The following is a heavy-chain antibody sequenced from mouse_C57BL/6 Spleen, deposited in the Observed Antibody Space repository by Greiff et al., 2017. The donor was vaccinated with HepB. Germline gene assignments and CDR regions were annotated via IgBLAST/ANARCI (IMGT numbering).Heavy chain of an antibody. V-gene: IGHV5-17*01. CDR3: ARPYYGSSYGWFAY. Sequence: EVKLVESGGGLVKPGGSPKLSCAASGFTFSDYGMHWVRQAPEKGLEWVAYISSGSSTIYHADTVKGRFTISRDNAKNTLFLQMTSLRSEDTAMYYCARPYYGSSYGWFAYWGQGTLVTVSA. CDR2: ISSGSSTI. D-gene: IGHD1-1*01. CDR1: GFTFSDYG. J-gene: IGHJ3*01.